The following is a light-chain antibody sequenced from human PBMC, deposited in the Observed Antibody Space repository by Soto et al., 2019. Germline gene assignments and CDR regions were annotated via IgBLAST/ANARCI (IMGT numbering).Light chain of an antibody. CDR3: QQYASSPRT. Sequence: EVVLTQSPGTLSLSPGERATLSCRASQSVSNNYLAWYQQIPGQAPRLLIYGASSRASGIPDRFSGSGSGTDFTLTISRLEPEDFAVYYCQQYASSPRTFGQGTKVEIK. CDR1: QSVSNNY. J-gene: IGKJ2*01. V-gene: IGKV3-20*01. CDR2: GAS.